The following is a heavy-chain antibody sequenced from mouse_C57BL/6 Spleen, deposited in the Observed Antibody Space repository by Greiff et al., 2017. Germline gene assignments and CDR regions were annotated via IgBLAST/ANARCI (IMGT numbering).Heavy chain of an antibody. CDR1: GFNIKNTY. V-gene: IGHV14-3*01. Sequence: VQLQQSVAELVRPGASVKLSCTASGFNIKNTYMPWVKQRPDKGLEWIGRIDPADGNTKYAPKFQGQATIPADTSSNTAYLQLSSLTSEDTAIYYCARDSSGYPYAMDYGGQGTSVTVSS. CDR2: IDPADGNT. J-gene: IGHJ4*01. CDR3: ARDSSGYPYAMDY. D-gene: IGHD3-2*02.